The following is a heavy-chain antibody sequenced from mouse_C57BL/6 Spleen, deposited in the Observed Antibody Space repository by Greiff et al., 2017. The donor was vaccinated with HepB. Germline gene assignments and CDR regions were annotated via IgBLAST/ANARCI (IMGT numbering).Heavy chain of an antibody. Sequence: EVQLQESGPGLVKPSQSLSLTCSVTGYSITSGYYWNWIRQFPGNKLEWMGYISYDGSNNYNPSLKNRISITRDTSKNQFFLKLNSVTTEDTATYYSARDGGSGPGWFAYWGQGTLVTVSA. V-gene: IGHV3-6*01. CDR3: ARDGGSGPGWFAY. CDR2: ISYDGSN. D-gene: IGHD1-1*01. CDR1: GYSITSGYY. J-gene: IGHJ3*01.